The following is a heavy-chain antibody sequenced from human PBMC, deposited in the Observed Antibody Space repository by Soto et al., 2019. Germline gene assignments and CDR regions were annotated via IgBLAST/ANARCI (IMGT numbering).Heavy chain of an antibody. Sequence: QVQLQESGPGLVKPSQTLSLTCTVSGGSISSGGYYWSWIRQHPGKGLEWIGYIYYSGSTYYNPSLKSRVTISVATSKNPCSLTLSSVPAADTAVYYCARVAAGPPQSFPLLGQRTLVTVSS. D-gene: IGHD6-13*01. J-gene: IGHJ1*01. V-gene: IGHV4-31*03. CDR2: IYYSGST. CDR1: GGSISSGGYY. CDR3: ARVAAGPPQSFPL.